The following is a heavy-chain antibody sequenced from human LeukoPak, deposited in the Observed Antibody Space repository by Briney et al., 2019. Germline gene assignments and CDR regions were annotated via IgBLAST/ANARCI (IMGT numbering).Heavy chain of an antibody. CDR1: GDSISIYH. D-gene: IGHD5-24*01. J-gene: IGHJ3*02. CDR3: VRVQADGHSDI. CDR2: IYYRGST. V-gene: IGHV4-59*01. Sequence: PSETLSLTCTLSGDSISIYHWSWIRQPPGKGLGWIGYIYYRGSTRYNPSLESRVTISVDMSKNQFSLKLNSVTAADTAVYYFVRVQADGHSDIWGQGTMVTVSS.